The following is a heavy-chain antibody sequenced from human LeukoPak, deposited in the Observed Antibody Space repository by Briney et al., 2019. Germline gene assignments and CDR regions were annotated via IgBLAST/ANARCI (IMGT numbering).Heavy chain of an antibody. Sequence: ASVKVSCKVSGYTLTELSMYWVRQAPGKGLEWMGGFDPEDGETIYAQKFQGRVTMTRDTSISTAYMELSRLRSDDTAVYYCARRDYVWGSYRTYYFDYWGQGTLVTVSS. D-gene: IGHD3-16*02. CDR1: GYTLTELS. CDR2: FDPEDGET. V-gene: IGHV1-24*01. CDR3: ARRDYVWGSYRTYYFDY. J-gene: IGHJ4*02.